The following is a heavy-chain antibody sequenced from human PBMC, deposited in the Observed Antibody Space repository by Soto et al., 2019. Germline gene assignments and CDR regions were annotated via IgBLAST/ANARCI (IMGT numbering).Heavy chain of an antibody. CDR1: GDTISTGGYT. CDR3: ARLSLGSLSHFDY. CDR2: AYHSGNP. V-gene: IGHV4-30-2*01. J-gene: IGHJ4*02. Sequence: PSETLSLTCDVSGDTISTGGYTWAWIRQPPGKALEWIGHAYHSGNPYYNPSLKSRVIISVDRSKNQISLKVRSVTAADTAVYYCARLSLGSLSHFDYWGQGTLVTVSS. D-gene: IGHD2-15*01.